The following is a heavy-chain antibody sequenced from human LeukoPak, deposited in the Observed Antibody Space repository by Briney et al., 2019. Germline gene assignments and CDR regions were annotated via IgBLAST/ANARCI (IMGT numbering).Heavy chain of an antibody. CDR1: GGSFSGYY. V-gene: IGHV4-34*01. CDR2: INHSGST. D-gene: IGHD3-10*01. J-gene: IGHJ4*02. CDR3: ATQISGESPFDF. Sequence: SETLSLTCAVYGGSFSGYYWSWIRQPPGKGLEWIGEINHSGSTNYNPSLKSRVTITVDTSKQFSLNLSSVTAADTAVYYCATQISGESPFDFWGQGTLVTVSS.